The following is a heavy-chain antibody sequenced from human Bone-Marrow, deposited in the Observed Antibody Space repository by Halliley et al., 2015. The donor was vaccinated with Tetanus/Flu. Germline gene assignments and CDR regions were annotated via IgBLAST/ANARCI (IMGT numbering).Heavy chain of an antibody. D-gene: IGHD6-6*01. J-gene: IGHJ5*01. V-gene: IGHV4-31*02. Sequence: KGLEWFGYICSSGITYSNPPLETRVSISGDTSKAQFSLKLTSMPAAATAVYYCAKEGDRGSIGSWGPGILVTVSS. CDR3: AKEGDRGSIGS. CDR2: ICSSGIT.